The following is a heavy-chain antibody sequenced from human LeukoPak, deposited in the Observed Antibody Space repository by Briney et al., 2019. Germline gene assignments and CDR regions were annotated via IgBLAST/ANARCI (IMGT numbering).Heavy chain of an antibody. V-gene: IGHV3-48*03. CDR3: ARFAGYSSAWYWDY. D-gene: IGHD6-19*01. CDR2: ISDTGGGSII. CDR1: GFTFSSYE. J-gene: IGHJ4*02. Sequence: GGSLRLSCAASGFTFSSYEMNWVRQAPGKGLEWIAYISDTGGGSIIYYSDSVRGRFTISRDNAKDSVFLQMNSLRVEDTALYYCARFAGYSSAWYWDYWGQGTLVTASS.